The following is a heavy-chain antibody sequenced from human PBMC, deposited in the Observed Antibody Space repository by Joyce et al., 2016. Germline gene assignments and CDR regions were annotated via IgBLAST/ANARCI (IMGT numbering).Heavy chain of an antibody. CDR3: ARAMPYSSSWDYYYYYYMDV. J-gene: IGHJ6*03. V-gene: IGHV3-48*01. Sequence: PGGSLRLSCAASGFTFSSYSMNWVRQAPGKGLEWVSYISSSSSHTYYAASVKGRFTISRDNAKNSLYLEMNSLRAEDTAVYYCARAMPYSSSWDYYYYYYMDVWGKGTTVTVSS. CDR1: GFTFSSYS. D-gene: IGHD6-13*01. CDR2: ISSSSSHT.